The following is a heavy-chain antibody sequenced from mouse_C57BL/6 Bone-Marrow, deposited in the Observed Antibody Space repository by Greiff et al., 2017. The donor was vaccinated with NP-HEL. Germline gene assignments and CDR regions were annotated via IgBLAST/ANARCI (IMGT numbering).Heavy chain of an antibody. Sequence: VQRVESGPGLVAPSQSLSITCTVSGFSLTSYGVDWVRQSPGKGLEWLGVIWGVGSTNYNSALKSRLSISKDNSKSQVFLKMNSLQTDDTAMYYCASGDSSGYVPFAYWGQGTLVTVSA. CDR3: ASGDSSGYVPFAY. CDR2: IWGVGST. V-gene: IGHV2-6*01. D-gene: IGHD3-2*02. CDR1: GFSLTSYG. J-gene: IGHJ3*01.